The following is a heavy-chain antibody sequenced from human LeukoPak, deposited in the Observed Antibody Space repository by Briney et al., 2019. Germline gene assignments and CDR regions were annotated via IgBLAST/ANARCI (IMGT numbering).Heavy chain of an antibody. J-gene: IGHJ5*02. Sequence: SETLSLTCAVYGGSFSGYYWSWIRQPPGKGLEWIGEINHSGSTNYNPSLKSRVTISVDTSKNQFSLKLSSVTAADTAVYYCASGGDSSSSAWFDPWGQGTLVTVSS. CDR2: INHSGST. V-gene: IGHV4-34*01. CDR1: GGSFSGYY. D-gene: IGHD6-6*01. CDR3: ASGGDSSSSAWFDP.